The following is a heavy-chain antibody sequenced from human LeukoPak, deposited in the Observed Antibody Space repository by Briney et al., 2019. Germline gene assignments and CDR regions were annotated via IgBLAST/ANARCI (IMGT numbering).Heavy chain of an antibody. J-gene: IGHJ4*02. CDR3: ARDARYNNGD. V-gene: IGHV3-53*01. CDR2: IYSAYSGGRT. D-gene: IGHD2-8*01. Sequence: GGSLRLSCAASGFNVSGYYMSWVRQAPGKGLEWVSVIYSAYSGGRTYYADSVKGRFTISRDNSKNTLHLQMNSLRVEDTAVYYCARDARYNNGDWGQGTLVTVSS. CDR1: GFNVSGYY.